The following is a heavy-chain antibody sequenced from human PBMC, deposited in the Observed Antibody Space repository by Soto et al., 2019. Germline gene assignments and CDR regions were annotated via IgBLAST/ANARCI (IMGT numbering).Heavy chain of an antibody. CDR3: TTVSVATISYYYGMDV. V-gene: IGHV3-15*01. J-gene: IGHJ6*02. CDR1: GFTFSNSW. D-gene: IGHD3-3*01. Sequence: VGSLRLSCAASGFTFSNSWMNWVRQAPGKGLEWVGPIKSKTDGGTTDYATPVKGRFTIARDDSKNTLYLQMNSLKTEDTAVYYCTTVSVATISYYYGMDVWGQGTTVTVSS. CDR2: IKSKTDGGTT.